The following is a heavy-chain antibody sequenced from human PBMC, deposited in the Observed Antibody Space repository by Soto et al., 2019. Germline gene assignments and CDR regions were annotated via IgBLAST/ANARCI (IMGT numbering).Heavy chain of an antibody. Sequence: AWGSLRLSWAASGFTFSSYAMSWVRQAPGKGLEWVLGISGSGGSTFYADSVKGRFTISRDNSKNTLFLQMNSLRAEDTAVYYCARHQDSSTWYIYPIDYWGQGTLVTVSS. CDR3: ARHQDSSTWYIYPIDY. V-gene: IGHV3-23*01. CDR1: GFTFSSYA. D-gene: IGHD6-13*01. J-gene: IGHJ4*02. CDR2: ISGSGGST.